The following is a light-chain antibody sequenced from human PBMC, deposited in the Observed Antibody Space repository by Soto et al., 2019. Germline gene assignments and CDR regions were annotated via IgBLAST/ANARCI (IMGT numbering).Light chain of an antibody. CDR2: GAS. J-gene: IGKJ3*01. Sequence: EIVLTQSPGTLSLSPGERATLSCRASQSVSSSYLAWYQQKPGQAPRLLIYGASSRATGIPDRFSGSGSGTDFTLTISRLEPEDFATYYCLQDYNYPPTFGPGTKVDIK. V-gene: IGKV3-20*01. CDR1: QSVSSSY. CDR3: LQDYNYPPT.